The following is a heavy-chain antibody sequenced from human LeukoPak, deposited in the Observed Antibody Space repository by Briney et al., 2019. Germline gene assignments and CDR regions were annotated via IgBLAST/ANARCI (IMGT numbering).Heavy chain of an antibody. CDR2: IKQDGSEK. CDR1: GFTFSSYW. J-gene: IGHJ5*02. V-gene: IGHV3-7*03. D-gene: IGHD3-9*01. CDR3: ARDASYYDILTGYYNWFDP. Sequence: GGSLRLSCAASGFTFSSYWMSWVRQAPGKGLERVANIKQDGSEKYYVDSVKGRFTISRDNAKNSLYLQMNSLRAEDTAVYYCARDASYYDILTGYYNWFDPWGQGTLVTVSS.